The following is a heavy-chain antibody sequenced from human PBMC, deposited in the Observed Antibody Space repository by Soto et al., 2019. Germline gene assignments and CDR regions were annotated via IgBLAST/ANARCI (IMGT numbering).Heavy chain of an antibody. CDR1: GYTFTSYD. V-gene: IGHV1-8*01. CDR2: MNPSSGNT. Sequence: ASVKDSCKASGYTFTSYDINWVRQATGQGLEWMGWMNPSSGNTGYAQKFRGRVTMTSNTSIRTAYMELSSLRSEDTAVYYCARGLYGYNYGAYWGQGTLVTVSS. J-gene: IGHJ4*02. D-gene: IGHD5-12*01. CDR3: ARGLYGYNYGAY.